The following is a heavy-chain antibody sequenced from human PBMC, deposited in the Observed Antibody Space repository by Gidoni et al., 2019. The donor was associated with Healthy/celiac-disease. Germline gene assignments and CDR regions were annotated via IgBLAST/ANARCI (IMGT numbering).Heavy chain of an antibody. CDR1: GLTPSSYV. CDR2: IWYDGSNK. D-gene: IGHD3-3*01. CDR3: ARDVGNYYDFWSAQWGFDY. J-gene: IGHJ4*02. Sequence: VQLVESGGRVIQPGRSLTPSCAACGLTPSSYVTHRVRQAPGKGLEWVAVIWYDGSNKYYADSVKGRFTISRDNSKNTLYLQMNSLRAEDTAVYYCARDVGNYYDFWSAQWGFDYWGQGTLVTVSS. V-gene: IGHV3-33*01.